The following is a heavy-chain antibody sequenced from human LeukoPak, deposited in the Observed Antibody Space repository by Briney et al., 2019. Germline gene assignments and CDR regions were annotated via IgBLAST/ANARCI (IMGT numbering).Heavy chain of an antibody. V-gene: IGHV1-2*02. CDR1: GYTFTDYY. D-gene: IGHD3-9*01. J-gene: IGHJ4*02. CDR3: ARGPHLFLTNYFIAY. Sequence: ASVKVSCKASGYTFTDYYMHWVRQAPGQGLEWMGWNNPKSGGTNYVQKFQGRVTMTRDTSISTAYMELNRLRSDDTAMYYCARGPHLFLTNYFIAYWGQGTLVTVSS. CDR2: NNPKSGGT.